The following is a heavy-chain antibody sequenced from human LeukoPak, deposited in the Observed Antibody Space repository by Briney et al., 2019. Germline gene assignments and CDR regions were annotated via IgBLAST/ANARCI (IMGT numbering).Heavy chain of an antibody. CDR1: GGSFSGYY. J-gene: IGHJ4*02. V-gene: IGHV4-34*01. D-gene: IGHD5-24*01. CDR3: ARHDGLQPEYDY. Sequence: PSETLSLTCAVYGGSFSGYYWSWIRQPPGKGLERIGEINHSGSTNYNPSLKSRVTISVDTSKNQFSLKLSSVTAADTAVYYCARHDGLQPEYDYWGQGTLVTVSS. CDR2: INHSGST.